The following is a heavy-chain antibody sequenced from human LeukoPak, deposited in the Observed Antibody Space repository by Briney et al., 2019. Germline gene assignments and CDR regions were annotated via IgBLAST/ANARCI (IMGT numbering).Heavy chain of an antibody. CDR3: ASPQRGARWLQFGY. CDR1: GGSFSGYY. V-gene: IGHV4-34*01. Sequence: SETLSLTCAVYGGSFSGYYWSWIRQPPGKGLEWIGSIYYSGSTYYNPSLKSRVTISVDTSKNQFSLKLSSVTAADTAVYYCASPQRGARWLQFGYWGQGTLVTVSS. J-gene: IGHJ4*02. CDR2: IYYSGST. D-gene: IGHD5-24*01.